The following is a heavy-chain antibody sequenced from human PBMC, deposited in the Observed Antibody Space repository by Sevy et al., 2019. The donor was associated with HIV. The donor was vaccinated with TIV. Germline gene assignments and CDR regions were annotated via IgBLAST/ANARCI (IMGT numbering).Heavy chain of an antibody. D-gene: IGHD1-26*01. CDR1: GFTFSSDW. V-gene: IGHV3-7*03. J-gene: IGHJ3*02. CDR2: IMQDGSEK. CDR3: ARDKSASYSYPNAFDI. Sequence: GGSLRLSCAASGFTFSSDWMTWVRQAPGKGLEWVANIMQDGSEKYYVDSVKGRFTISRDNAKNSLFLQMNSLRAEDTAVYYCARDKSASYSYPNAFDIWGQGTMVTVSS.